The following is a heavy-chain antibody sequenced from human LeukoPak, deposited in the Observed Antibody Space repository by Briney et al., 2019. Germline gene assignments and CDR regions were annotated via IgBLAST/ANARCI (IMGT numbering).Heavy chain of an antibody. J-gene: IGHJ4*02. CDR1: GFTFGDYA. CDR2: IRSKAYGGTT. V-gene: IGHV3-49*03. D-gene: IGHD3-22*01. CDR3: TRGAPYYYDSSGGGVFDY. Sequence: PGGSLRLSCTASGFTFGDYAMSWFRQAPGKGLEWVGFIRSKAYGGTTEYAASVKGRFTISRDDSKSIAYLQMNSLKTEDTAVYYCTRGAPYYYDSSGGGVFDYWGQGTLVTVSS.